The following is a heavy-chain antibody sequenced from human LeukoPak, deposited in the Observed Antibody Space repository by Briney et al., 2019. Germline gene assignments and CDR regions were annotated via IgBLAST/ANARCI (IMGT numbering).Heavy chain of an antibody. CDR3: ARDAVYCSSTSCYKPNSHLYYYYMDV. V-gene: IGHV1-18*01. D-gene: IGHD2-2*02. CDR2: ISAYNGNT. Sequence: ASVKVSCKASGYTFTSYGISWVRQAPGQGLEWMGWISAYNGNTNYAQKLQGRVTMTTDTSTSTAYMELRSLRSDDTAVYYCARDAVYCSSTSCYKPNSHLYYYYMDVWGKGTTVTVSS. CDR1: GYTFTSYG. J-gene: IGHJ6*03.